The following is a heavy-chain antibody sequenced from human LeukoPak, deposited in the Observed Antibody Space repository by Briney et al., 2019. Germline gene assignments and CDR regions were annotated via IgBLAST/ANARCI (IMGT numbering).Heavy chain of an antibody. CDR1: GFTFSSYA. J-gene: IGHJ5*02. CDR2: ISGSGATT. CDR3: ARSENGDYVA. Sequence: GGSLRLSCAASGFTFSSYAMRWVRQAPGKGLEWVSTISGSGATTYFSDSVKGRFTISRDNSKNTLYLQMNSLRGEDTAVYYCARSENGDYVAWGQGALVTVYS. V-gene: IGHV3-23*01. D-gene: IGHD4-17*01.